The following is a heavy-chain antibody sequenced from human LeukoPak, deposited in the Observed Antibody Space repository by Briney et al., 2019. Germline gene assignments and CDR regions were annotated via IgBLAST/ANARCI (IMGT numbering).Heavy chain of an antibody. D-gene: IGHD3-16*01. Sequence: SETVSLTCTVSGDSISSSNYFWGWIRQPPGKGLEWIGSMFYYGSTYYNASLKSRVTISLDTSKKQFSLKLRSVTAADTAVYYCARGGITSLLDWFDPWGQGILVTVSS. V-gene: IGHV4-39*07. CDR3: ARGGITSLLDWFDP. CDR2: MFYYGST. J-gene: IGHJ5*02. CDR1: GDSISSSNYF.